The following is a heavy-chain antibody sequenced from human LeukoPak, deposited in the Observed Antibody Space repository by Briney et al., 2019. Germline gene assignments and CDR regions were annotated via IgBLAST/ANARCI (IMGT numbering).Heavy chain of an antibody. V-gene: IGHV1-2*02. CDR1: GYIFTGYY. J-gene: IGHJ4*02. Sequence: ASVKVSCKASGYIFTGYYMHWVRQAPGQGLEWMGWINPNSGGTNYAQKFQGRVTMTRDTSISTAYMELSRLRSDDTAVYYCARELYGSGSYQFDYWGQGTLVTVSS. CDR2: INPNSGGT. D-gene: IGHD3-10*01. CDR3: ARELYGSGSYQFDY.